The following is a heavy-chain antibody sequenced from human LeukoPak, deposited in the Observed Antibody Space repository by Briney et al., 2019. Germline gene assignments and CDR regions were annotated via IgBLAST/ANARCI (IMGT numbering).Heavy chain of an antibody. V-gene: IGHV3-74*01. CDR2: IHRDGTDT. CDR3: ARDTWNHIDF. Sequence: PAGSLSLTCAASGFTCSSYWNHWVRQAPGKGLVWVSRIHRDGTDTSYADSVKGRFTIPRDNPKNTLYLQMNSLRAEDTSVYYCARDTWNHIDFWGEGTLVTVSS. CDR1: GFTCSSYW. D-gene: IGHD1-14*01. J-gene: IGHJ4*03.